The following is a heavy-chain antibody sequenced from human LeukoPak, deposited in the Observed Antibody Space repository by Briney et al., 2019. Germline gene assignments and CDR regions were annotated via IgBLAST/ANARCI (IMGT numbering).Heavy chain of an antibody. CDR3: ARDATRGGDNDY. CDR2: INEDGSYK. D-gene: IGHD2-21*02. V-gene: IGHV3-7*01. J-gene: IGHJ4*02. Sequence: GGSLRLSCAASGFTFSNVWMNWVRQAPGKGLEWVANINEDGSYKFHADSVKGRLTISRDNAKNSLYLQMNSLRADDTAVYYCARDATRGGDNDYWGQGTRVIVSS. CDR1: GFTFSNVW.